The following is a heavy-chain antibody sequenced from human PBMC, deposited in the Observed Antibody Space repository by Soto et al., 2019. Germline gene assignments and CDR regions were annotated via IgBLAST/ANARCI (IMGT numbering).Heavy chain of an antibody. Sequence: QVQLVESGGGVVQPGRSLRLSCAASGFTFSSYGMHWVRQAPGKGLEWVAVIWYDGSNKYYADSVKGRFTISRVNSKKTLYLQMNSLRAEDTAVYYCARDGGSYCSGGSCYSFQHWGQGTLVTVSS. CDR3: ARDGGSYCSGGSCYSFQH. CDR1: GFTFSSYG. J-gene: IGHJ1*01. V-gene: IGHV3-33*01. D-gene: IGHD2-15*01. CDR2: IWYDGSNK.